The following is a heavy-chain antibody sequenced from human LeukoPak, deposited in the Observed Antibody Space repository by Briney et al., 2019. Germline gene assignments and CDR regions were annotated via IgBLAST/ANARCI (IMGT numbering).Heavy chain of an antibody. V-gene: IGHV3-66*01. D-gene: IGHD2-8*01. CDR1: GFTVSDVY. J-gene: IGHJ4*02. CDR2: IYSGGTT. Sequence: GGSLRLSCATSGFTVSDVYISWVRQAPGKGLEWGSVIYSGGTTDYADSVQGRFTSSRDNSKNTMYLQKNSVRAEDTAVYYCARDGVWATFDYWGQRTLVTVSS. CDR3: ARDGVWATFDY.